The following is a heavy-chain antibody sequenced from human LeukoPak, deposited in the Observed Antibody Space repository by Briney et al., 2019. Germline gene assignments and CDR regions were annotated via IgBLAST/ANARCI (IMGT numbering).Heavy chain of an antibody. CDR3: ARGVGAAAGTGYYYYMDV. J-gene: IGHJ6*03. CDR2: MNPSSGNT. V-gene: IGHV1-8*01. D-gene: IGHD6-13*01. CDR1: GYTFTSYD. Sequence: ASVKVSFKASGYTFTSYDINWVRQATGQGLEWMGWMNPSSGNTGYAQKFQGRVTMTRNTSISTAYMELSSLRSEDTAVYYCARGVGAAAGTGYYYYMDVWGKGTTVTVSS.